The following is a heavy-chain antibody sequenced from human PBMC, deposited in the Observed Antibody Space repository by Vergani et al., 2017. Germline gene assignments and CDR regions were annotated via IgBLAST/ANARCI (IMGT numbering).Heavy chain of an antibody. CDR1: GGSIRSTFYY. V-gene: IGHV4-39*01. D-gene: IGHD6-13*01. CDR3: ARHKEQLVPGNYYYYYYMDV. J-gene: IGHJ6*03. Sequence: QLQLQESDPGLVKPSETLSLICTVPGGSIRSTFYYWGWIRQPPGKGLEWIGSIYYSGSTYYNPSLKSRVTISVDTSKNQFSLKLNSVTAADTAVYYCARHKEQLVPGNYYYYYYMDVWGKGTSVTVSS. CDR2: IYYSGST.